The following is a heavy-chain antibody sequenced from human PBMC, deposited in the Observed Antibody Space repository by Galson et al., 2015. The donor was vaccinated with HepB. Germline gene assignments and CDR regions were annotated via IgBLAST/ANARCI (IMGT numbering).Heavy chain of an antibody. Sequence: ALRLSCAASGLTFSDYYMDWVRQAPGEGLEWVGRSRYKANSYTTEYAASVKGRFTVSRDDSKNSLHLQMNSLKTEDTAVYYCARAVGGPRDYWGQGTLVTVSS. CDR2: SRYKANSYTT. V-gene: IGHV3-72*01. CDR3: ARAVGGPRDY. CDR1: GLTFSDYY. D-gene: IGHD1-26*01. J-gene: IGHJ4*02.